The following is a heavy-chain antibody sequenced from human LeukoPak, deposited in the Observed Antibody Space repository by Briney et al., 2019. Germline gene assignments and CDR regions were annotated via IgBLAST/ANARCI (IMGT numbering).Heavy chain of an antibody. V-gene: IGHV3-30*02. J-gene: IGHJ4*02. Sequence: QAGGSLRLSCAASGFTFSSYGMHWVRQAPGKGLEWVAFIQYDGSNKYYADSVKGRFTISRDNSKNTLYLQMNSLSAEDTAVYYCASVIAAAGILFDYWGQGTLVTVSS. CDR2: IQYDGSNK. D-gene: IGHD6-13*01. CDR1: GFTFSSYG. CDR3: ASVIAAAGILFDY.